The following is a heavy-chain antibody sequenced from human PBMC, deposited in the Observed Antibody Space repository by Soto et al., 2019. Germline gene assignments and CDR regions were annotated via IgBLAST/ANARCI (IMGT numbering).Heavy chain of an antibody. D-gene: IGHD2-2*01. CDR2: IYWDDDK. Sequence: SGPTLVNPTQTLTLTSTFSGFPLSTSGVGVGWIRQPPGKALEWLALIYWDDDKRYSPSLKSRLTITKDTSKNQVVLTMTNMDPVDTATYYCAHRHPTCSSTSCYARELAWFDPWGQGTLVTVSS. CDR3: AHRHPTCSSTSCYARELAWFDP. V-gene: IGHV2-5*02. J-gene: IGHJ5*02. CDR1: GFPLSTSGVG.